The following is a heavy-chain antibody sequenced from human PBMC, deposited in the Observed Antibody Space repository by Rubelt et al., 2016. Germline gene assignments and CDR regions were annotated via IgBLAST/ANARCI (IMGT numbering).Heavy chain of an antibody. CDR2: INHSGST. Sequence: QVQLQQWGAGLLKPSETLSLTCAVYGGSFSGYYWSWIRQPPGKGLEWIGEINHSGSTNFNPSLKSRGTISVETSKNQFSLKLSSVTAADTAVYYCARGVCSSTSCYHRFDYWGQGTLVTVSS. J-gene: IGHJ4*02. V-gene: IGHV4-34*01. CDR1: GGSFSGYY. CDR3: ARGVCSSTSCYHRFDY. D-gene: IGHD2-2*01.